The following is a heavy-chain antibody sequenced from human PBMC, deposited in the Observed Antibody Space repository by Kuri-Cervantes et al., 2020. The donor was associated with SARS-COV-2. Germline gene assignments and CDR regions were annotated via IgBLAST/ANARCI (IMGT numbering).Heavy chain of an antibody. V-gene: IGHV1-46*01. CDR1: GYTFTSYY. CDR3: SRDLGWLVVGWVDP. Sequence: ASVKVSCKASGYTFTSYYMHWVRQAPGQGLEWMGIINPSGGSTNYGQKFQGRVTMTRDTSTSTVYMELSSLRSEDTAVYYCSRDLGWLVVGWVDPWGQGTLVTVSS. J-gene: IGHJ5*02. CDR2: INPSGGST. D-gene: IGHD2-15*01.